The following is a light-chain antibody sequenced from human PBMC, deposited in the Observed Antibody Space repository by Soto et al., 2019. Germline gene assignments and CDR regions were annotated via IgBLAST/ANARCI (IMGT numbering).Light chain of an antibody. V-gene: IGKV1-8*01. CDR3: QQYYSYPRT. CDR2: AAS. Sequence: AIRMTQSPSSFSASTGDRVTITCRASQGISSYLAWYQQKLGKAPKLLIYAASTLQSGVPSRFSGSGSGTDFTLTISCLQSEDFATYYCQQYYSYPRTFGQGTRLEIK. CDR1: QGISSY. J-gene: IGKJ5*01.